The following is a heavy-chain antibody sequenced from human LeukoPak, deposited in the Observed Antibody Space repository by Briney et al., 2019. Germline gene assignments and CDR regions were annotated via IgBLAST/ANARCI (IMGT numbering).Heavy chain of an antibody. J-gene: IGHJ3*02. Sequence: GGSLRLSCAASGFTFSSYSMNWVRQAPGKGLEWVSSISSSSSYIYYADSVKGRFTISRDNAKNSLYLQMNSLRAEDTAVYYCARDMIVVVMGDAFDIWGQGTMVTVPS. CDR2: ISSSSSYI. D-gene: IGHD3-22*01. V-gene: IGHV3-21*01. CDR1: GFTFSSYS. CDR3: ARDMIVVVMGDAFDI.